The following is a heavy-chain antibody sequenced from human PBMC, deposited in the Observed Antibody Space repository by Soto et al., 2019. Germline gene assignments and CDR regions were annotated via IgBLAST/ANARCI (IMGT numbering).Heavy chain of an antibody. D-gene: IGHD6-6*01. CDR1: GGSFSGYY. Sequence: SETLSLTCAGYGGSFSGYYWSWIRQPPGKGLEWIGEINHSGSTNYNPSLKSRVTISVDTSKNQFSLKLSSVTAADTAVYYCARRTNSSSPIFDPWGQGTLVTVSS. V-gene: IGHV4-34*01. CDR3: ARRTNSSSPIFDP. J-gene: IGHJ5*02. CDR2: INHSGST.